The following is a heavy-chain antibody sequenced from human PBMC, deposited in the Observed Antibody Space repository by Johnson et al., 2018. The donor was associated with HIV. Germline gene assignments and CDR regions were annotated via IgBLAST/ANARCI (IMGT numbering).Heavy chain of an antibody. D-gene: IGHD3-22*01. CDR1: GFTFRNYA. CDR2: IGASGITT. V-gene: IGHV3-23*04. Sequence: MQLVESGGDLIQPGGSLRLSCAASGFTFRNYAMSWVRQAPGKGLEWVSGIGASGITTYYADSVKGRFTISRDNSKNTLYMQMNSLRAEDTAVYYCARGSRYTYDNDDAYLLHAFDFWGQGTMVTVSS. J-gene: IGHJ3*01. CDR3: ARGSRYTYDNDDAYLLHAFDF.